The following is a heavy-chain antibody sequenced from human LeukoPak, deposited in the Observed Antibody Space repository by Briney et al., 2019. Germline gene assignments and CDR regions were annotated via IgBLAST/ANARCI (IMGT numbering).Heavy chain of an antibody. CDR3: ARDHELYCSGGSCSRMDV. CDR2: ISSSSYI. D-gene: IGHD2-15*01. CDR1: GFTFSSYN. J-gene: IGHJ6*03. Sequence: GGSLRLSCAASGFTFSSYNMNWVRQAPGKGLEWVSSISSSSYIYYADSVKGRFTISRDNARNSLYLQMNSLRAEDTAVYYCARDHELYCSGGSCSRMDVWGKGTTVTISS. V-gene: IGHV3-21*01.